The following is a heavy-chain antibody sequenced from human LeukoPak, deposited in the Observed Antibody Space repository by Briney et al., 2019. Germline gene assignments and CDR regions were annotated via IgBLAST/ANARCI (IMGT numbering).Heavy chain of an antibody. V-gene: IGHV4-39*01. Sequence: SETLSLTCTVSGGSISSSSYYWGWIRQPPGKGLEWIGRIYYSGSTYYNPSLKSRVTISVDTSKNQFSLKLSSVTAADTAVYYCARQRYYYDSSGYYYADYWGQGTLVTVSS. CDR3: ARQRYYYDSSGYYYADY. J-gene: IGHJ4*02. D-gene: IGHD3-22*01. CDR2: IYYSGST. CDR1: GGSISSSSYY.